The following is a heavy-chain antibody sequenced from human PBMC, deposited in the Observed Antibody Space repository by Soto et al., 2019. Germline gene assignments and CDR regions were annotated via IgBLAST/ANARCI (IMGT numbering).Heavy chain of an antibody. V-gene: IGHV3-21*01. CDR2: ISSSSSYI. Sequence: GGSLRLSCAASGFTFSSYIMNWVLQAPGKGLEWVSSISSSSSYIYYADSVKGRFTISRDNAKNSLYLQMNSLRAEDTAVYYCARVAMIVVVITPGPGMDVWGQGTTVTVSS. CDR1: GFTFSSYI. D-gene: IGHD3-22*01. J-gene: IGHJ6*02. CDR3: ARVAMIVVVITPGPGMDV.